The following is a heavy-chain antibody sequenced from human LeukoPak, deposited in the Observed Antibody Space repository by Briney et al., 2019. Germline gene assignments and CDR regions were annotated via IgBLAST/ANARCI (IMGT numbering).Heavy chain of an antibody. D-gene: IGHD7-27*01. Sequence: GGSLRLSCGASGFTFSSHWMTWVRQAPGKGLECVANINQDASEKYYVDSVKGRFTISRDTAKNSLYLQMNSLRAEDTAVYYCARGSLGRGWLFDYWSQGTLVTVSS. CDR1: GFTFSSHW. CDR3: ARGSLGRGWLFDY. V-gene: IGHV3-7*05. CDR2: INQDASEK. J-gene: IGHJ4*02.